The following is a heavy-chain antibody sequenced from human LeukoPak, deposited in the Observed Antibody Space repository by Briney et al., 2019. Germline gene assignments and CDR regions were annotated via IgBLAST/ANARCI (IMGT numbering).Heavy chain of an antibody. Sequence: ASVKVSCKASGYTFTSYFMHWVRQAPGQGLEWMGIINPSGGSTSYAQKFQGRVTMTRDMSTTTVYMELRSLRSEDTAVYYCARVDTAGGYYFDYWGQGTLVTVSS. CDR2: INPSGGST. V-gene: IGHV1-46*01. CDR3: ARVDTAGGYYFDY. D-gene: IGHD5-18*01. J-gene: IGHJ4*02. CDR1: GYTFTSYF.